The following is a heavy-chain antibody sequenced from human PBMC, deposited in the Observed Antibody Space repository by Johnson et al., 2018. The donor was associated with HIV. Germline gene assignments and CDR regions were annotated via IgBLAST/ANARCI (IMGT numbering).Heavy chain of an antibody. CDR2: MTSDGSST. Sequence: VQLVESGGGLVQPGGSLRLSCAASGFTLSSYWIHWVRQAPGKGLVWVSRMTSDGSSTSYADSVTGRFTISRDNSKNTLYLQLNSLRAEDTAVFYCAKHLSTLVDAFDIWGQGTMVTVSS. CDR3: AKHLSTLVDAFDI. CDR1: GFTLSSYW. D-gene: IGHD3-16*01. V-gene: IGHV3-74*01. J-gene: IGHJ3*02.